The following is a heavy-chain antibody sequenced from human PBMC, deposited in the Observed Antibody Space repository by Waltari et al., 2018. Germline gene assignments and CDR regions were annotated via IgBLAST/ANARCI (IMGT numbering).Heavy chain of an antibody. J-gene: IGHJ6*02. Sequence: QVQLQQRGTGLLKTSRTLSLTCDVSGGSFSDYCWTWIRQVPGKGLEWIGEIVHSGSTSHTPPLRGRSTISLATSKNQFSLRLNSVTAADTAVYYCARGRRESVWVGELLYYHYYGMDVWGQGTTVSVSS. CDR1: GGSFSDYC. CDR3: ARGRRESVWVGELLYYHYYGMDV. D-gene: IGHD3-10*01. CDR2: IVHSGST. V-gene: IGHV4-34*02.